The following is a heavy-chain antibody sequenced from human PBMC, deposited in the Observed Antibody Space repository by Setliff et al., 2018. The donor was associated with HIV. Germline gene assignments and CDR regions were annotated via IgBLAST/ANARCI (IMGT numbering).Heavy chain of an antibody. CDR2: INHSGST. Sequence: PSETLSLTCAVYGGSFSGYYWSWIRQSPGKGLEWIGEINHSGSTNYNPSLKSRVAMSVDTSRNQFSLKLTSVTAADTAVYYCARRPIKGYGPFDSWGPGTLVTVSS. D-gene: IGHD2-15*01. J-gene: IGHJ4*02. CDR1: GGSFSGYY. V-gene: IGHV4-34*01. CDR3: ARRPIKGYGPFDS.